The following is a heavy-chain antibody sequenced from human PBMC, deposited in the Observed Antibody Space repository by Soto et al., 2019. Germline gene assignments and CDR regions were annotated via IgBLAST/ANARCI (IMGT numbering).Heavy chain of an antibody. D-gene: IGHD3-3*01. CDR2: IYYSGST. V-gene: IGHV4-39*01. CDR1: GGSISSSSYY. J-gene: IGHJ5*02. CDR3: ASLRVITIFSNWFDP. Sequence: SETLSLTCTVSGGSISSSSYYWGWIRQPPGKGLEWIGSIYYSGSTYYNPSLKSRVTISVDTSKNQFSLKLSSVTAADTAVYYCASLRVITIFSNWFDPWGQGTLVTVSS.